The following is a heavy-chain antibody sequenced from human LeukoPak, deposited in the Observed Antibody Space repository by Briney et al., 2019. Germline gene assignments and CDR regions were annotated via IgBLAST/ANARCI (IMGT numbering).Heavy chain of an antibody. J-gene: IGHJ5*02. Sequence: SVKVSCKASGGTFISYAISWVRQAPGQGLEWMGGIIPIFGTANYAQKFQGRVTITADESTSTAYMELSSLRSEDTAVYYCARGDGSGRNWFDPWGQGTLVTVSS. D-gene: IGHD3-10*01. CDR1: GGTFISYA. CDR3: ARGDGSGRNWFDP. V-gene: IGHV1-69*13. CDR2: IIPIFGTA.